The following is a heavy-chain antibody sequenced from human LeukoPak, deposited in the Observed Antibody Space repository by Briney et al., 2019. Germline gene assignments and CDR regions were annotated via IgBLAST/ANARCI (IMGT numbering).Heavy chain of an antibody. CDR2: ISSGSSYI. Sequence: GGSLRLSCAASGFTFSSYSMNWVRQAPGKGLEWVSSISSGSSYIYYADSVKGRFTISRDNAKNSLYLQMNSLRAEDTAVYYCARDQGSGWLHRHFAFDIWGQGTMVTVSS. CDR3: ARDQGSGWLHRHFAFDI. D-gene: IGHD6-19*01. CDR1: GFTFSSYS. J-gene: IGHJ3*02. V-gene: IGHV3-21*01.